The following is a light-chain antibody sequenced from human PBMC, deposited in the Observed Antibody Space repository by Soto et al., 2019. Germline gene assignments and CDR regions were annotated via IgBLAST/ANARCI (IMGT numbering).Light chain of an antibody. V-gene: IGKV3-15*01. CDR2: HAS. CDR3: QQYNKWPPTWT. Sequence: EIVLPPSPATLSLSPGERATLSCRASQSVSDKLAWYQQKPGQAPRLLIYHASARATGIPARFSGSGSGTEFTLTISSLQSEDFAVYYCQQYNKWPPTWTFGQGTKVDIK. CDR1: QSVSDK. J-gene: IGKJ1*01.